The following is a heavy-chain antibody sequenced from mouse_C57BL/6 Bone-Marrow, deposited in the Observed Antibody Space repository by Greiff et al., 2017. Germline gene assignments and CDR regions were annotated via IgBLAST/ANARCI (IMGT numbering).Heavy chain of an antibody. CDR1: GYTFTDYE. V-gene: IGHV1-15*01. Sequence: QVQLQQSGAELVRPGASVTLSCKASGYTFTDYEMHWVKQTPVHGLEWIGAIDPETGGTAYNQKFKGKAILTADKSSSTAYMELRSLTSEDSAVYYCTSDYDGSSYPHWYFDVWGTGTTVTVSS. D-gene: IGHD1-1*01. CDR3: TSDYDGSSYPHWYFDV. J-gene: IGHJ1*03. CDR2: IDPETGGT.